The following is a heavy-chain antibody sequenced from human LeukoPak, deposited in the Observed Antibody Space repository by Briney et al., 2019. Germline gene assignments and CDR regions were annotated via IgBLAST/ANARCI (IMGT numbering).Heavy chain of an antibody. CDR1: GFTFSSYW. D-gene: IGHD2/OR15-2a*01. J-gene: IGHJ3*02. Sequence: GGSLRLSCAASGFTFSSYWMSWARQAPGKGLEWVANIKQDGSEKYYVDSVKGRFTISRDNAKNSLYLQMNSLRAEDTAVYYCARDFSLFAFDIWGQGTMVTVSS. V-gene: IGHV3-7*01. CDR3: ARDFSLFAFDI. CDR2: IKQDGSEK.